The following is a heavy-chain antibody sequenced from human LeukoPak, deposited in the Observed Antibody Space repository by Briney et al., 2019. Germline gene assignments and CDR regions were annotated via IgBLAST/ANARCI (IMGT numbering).Heavy chain of an antibody. CDR2: INPSGGST. CDR3: ARGSYDFWSGYPYYFDY. CDR1: GYTFTSYY. V-gene: IGHV1-46*01. J-gene: IGHJ4*02. Sequence: GASVTVSCKASGYTFTSYYMHWVRQAPGQGLEWRGVINPSGGSTIYAQKFQGRVTMTRDISTSTVYMELSSLRSEDTAVYYCARGSYDFWSGYPYYFDYWGQGTLVTVSS. D-gene: IGHD3-3*01.